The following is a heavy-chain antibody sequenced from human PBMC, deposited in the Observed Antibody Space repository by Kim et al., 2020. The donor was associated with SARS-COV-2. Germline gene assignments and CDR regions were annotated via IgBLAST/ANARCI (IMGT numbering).Heavy chain of an antibody. Sequence: SETLSLTCVVSGGSISSSSDFWGWVRQAPGKGLEWIGTIDYDGNTYNNPSLKSRVTISVDTIKNQFSLKLNSVTAADTAVYYCARDPPDYERSDSYGDDYGGRGMLVPVPS. CDR1: GGSISSSSDF. CDR3: ARDPPDYERSDSYGDDY. V-gene: IGHV4-39*07. J-gene: IGHJ4*02. D-gene: IGHD3-22*01. CDR2: IDYDGNT.